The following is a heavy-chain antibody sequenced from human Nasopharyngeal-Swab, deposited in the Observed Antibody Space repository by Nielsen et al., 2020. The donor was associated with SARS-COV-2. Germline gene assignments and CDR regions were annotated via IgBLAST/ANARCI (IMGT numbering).Heavy chain of an antibody. CDR2: ISYDGSNK. J-gene: IGHJ6*02. D-gene: IGHD2-21*02. Sequence: GGSLRLSCAASGFTFSSYGMHWVRQAPGKGLEWVAVISYDGSNKYYADSVKGRFTISRDNSKNTLYLQMNSLRAEDTAVYYCAKDGPGDHQVHYYYCGMDVWGQGTTVTVSS. CDR1: GFTFSSYG. CDR3: AKDGPGDHQVHYYYCGMDV. V-gene: IGHV3-30*18.